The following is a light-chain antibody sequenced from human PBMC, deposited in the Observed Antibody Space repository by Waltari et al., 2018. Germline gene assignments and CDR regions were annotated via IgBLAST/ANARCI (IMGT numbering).Light chain of an antibody. V-gene: IGKV3-15*01. CDR3: QQYNNWPLT. CDR2: GAS. CDR1: QSVNSK. Sequence: ATLSCRASQSVNSKLAWCQQKPGQAPRLLIYGASTRATGIPARFSGSGSGTEFTLTISSLQSEDFAVYYCQQYNNWPLTFGGGTKVEIK. J-gene: IGKJ4*01.